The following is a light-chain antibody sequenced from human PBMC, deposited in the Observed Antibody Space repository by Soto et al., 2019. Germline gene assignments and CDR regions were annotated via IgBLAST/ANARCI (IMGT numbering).Light chain of an antibody. CDR1: SSDVGGYNS. J-gene: IGLJ1*01. V-gene: IGLV2-14*01. CDR2: DVT. CDR3: SSFTSSITYV. Sequence: QSVLTQPASVSGSPGQSITISSTGNSSDVGGYNSVSWYRQDPGKAPKLIIYDVTCRPSGVSNRFSGSKSGNTASLTISGLQSEDEADYHCSSFTSSITYVFGTGTKVTVL.